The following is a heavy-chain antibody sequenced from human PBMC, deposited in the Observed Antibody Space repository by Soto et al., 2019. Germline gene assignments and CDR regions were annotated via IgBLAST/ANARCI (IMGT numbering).Heavy chain of an antibody. CDR1: GGSISSGGYY. V-gene: IGHV4-31*03. CDR3: AREWHSNYGGGAFDI. J-gene: IGHJ3*02. D-gene: IGHD4-4*01. CDR2: IYYSGST. Sequence: QVQLQESGPGLVKPSQTLSLTCTVSGGSISSGGYYWSWIRQHPGKGLEWIGYIYYSGSTYYNPALKGRVTISVDTSKNQFSLKLSSVTAADTAVYYCAREWHSNYGGGAFDIWGQGTMVTVSS.